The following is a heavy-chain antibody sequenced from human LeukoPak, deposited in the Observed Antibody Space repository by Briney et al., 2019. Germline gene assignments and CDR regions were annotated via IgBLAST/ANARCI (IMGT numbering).Heavy chain of an antibody. CDR3: AREYCSGGSCYLDY. D-gene: IGHD2-15*01. V-gene: IGHV4-34*01. CDR2: INHSGST. CDR1: GGSFSGYY. J-gene: IGHJ4*02. Sequence: SETLSLTCAVYGGSFSGYYWSWIRQSPGKGLEWIGEINHSGSTNYNPSLKSRVTISVDTSKNQFSLKLSSVTAADTAVYYCAREYCSGGSCYLDYWGQGTLVTVSS.